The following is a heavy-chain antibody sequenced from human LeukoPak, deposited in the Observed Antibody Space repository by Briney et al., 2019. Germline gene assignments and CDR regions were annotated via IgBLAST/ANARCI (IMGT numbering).Heavy chain of an antibody. Sequence: GGSLRLSCAASGFTFSSYAMSWVRQAPGKGLEWVSAISGSGGSTYCADSVKGRFTISRDNSKNTLYLQMNSLRAEDTAVYYCAKNRGYYYYYMDVWGKGTTVTVSS. V-gene: IGHV3-23*01. CDR3: AKNRGYYYYYMDV. J-gene: IGHJ6*03. CDR1: GFTFSSYA. CDR2: ISGSGGST.